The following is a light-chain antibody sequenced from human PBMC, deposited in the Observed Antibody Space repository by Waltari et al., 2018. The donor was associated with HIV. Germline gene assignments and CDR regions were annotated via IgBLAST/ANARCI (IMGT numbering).Light chain of an antibody. CDR3: QQYYSFPLT. CDR1: QTVLHSTNKKNR. J-gene: IGKJ4*01. Sequence: DIAMTQSPDSLAVSLGDKATINCRSSQTVLHSTNKKNRLAWYQRKPGQRPRLVLYWASTRESGVPDRFSGGGSGTNVTLTISRLQPEDVAVYYCQQYYSFPLTFGGGTTVEIK. V-gene: IGKV4-1*01. CDR2: WAS.